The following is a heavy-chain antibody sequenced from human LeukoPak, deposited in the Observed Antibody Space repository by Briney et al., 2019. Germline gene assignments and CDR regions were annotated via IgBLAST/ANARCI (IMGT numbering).Heavy chain of an antibody. V-gene: IGHV3-20*01. D-gene: IGHD3-22*01. CDR3: ARVQSYYDSSGLYYFDY. Sequence: GGSLRLSCTVSGFTVSSNSMSWVRQAPGKGLEWVSGINWNGGSTGYADSVEGRFTISRDNAKKSLYLQMNSLRAEDTALYHCARVQSYYDSSGLYYFDYWGQGTLVTVSS. CDR1: GFTVSSNS. J-gene: IGHJ4*02. CDR2: INWNGGST.